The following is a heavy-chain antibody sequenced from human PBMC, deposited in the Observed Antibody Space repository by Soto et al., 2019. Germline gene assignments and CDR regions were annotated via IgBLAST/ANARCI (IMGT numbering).Heavy chain of an antibody. V-gene: IGHV2-70*01. CDR2: IDWADDE. Sequence: SGPTLVNPTQTLTLTCTFSGFSLSKTGMCVSWIRQPPGKALEWLALIDWADDEYYSTSLKTRLTISKDTSKNQVVLTMTNMDPADTGTYYGARGDINMALYGMDVWGQGTTVTAP. CDR3: ARGDINMALYGMDV. CDR1: GFSLSKTGMC. D-gene: IGHD3-9*01. J-gene: IGHJ6*02.